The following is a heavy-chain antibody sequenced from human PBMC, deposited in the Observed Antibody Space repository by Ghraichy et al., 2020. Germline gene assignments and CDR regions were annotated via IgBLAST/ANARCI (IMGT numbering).Heavy chain of an antibody. V-gene: IGHV4-59*01. Sequence: SETLSLTCTVSGGSISSYYWSWIRQPPGKGLEWIGYIYYSGSTNYNPSLKSRVTISVDTSKNQFSLKLSSVTAADTAVYYCARVMAVGGSYYFDYWGQGTLVTVSS. CDR1: GGSISSYY. J-gene: IGHJ4*02. CDR2: IYYSGST. CDR3: ARVMAVGGSYYFDY. D-gene: IGHD1-26*01.